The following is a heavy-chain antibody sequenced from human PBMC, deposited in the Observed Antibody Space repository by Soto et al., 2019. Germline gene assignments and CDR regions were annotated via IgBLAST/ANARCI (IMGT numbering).Heavy chain of an antibody. V-gene: IGHV3-49*03. CDR1: GFTFGDYA. CDR3: TSKLVPFNSWFDP. CDR2: IRSKAYGGTT. D-gene: IGHD6-13*01. J-gene: IGHJ5*02. Sequence: PGGSLRLSCTASGFTFGDYAMSWFRQAPGKGLEWVGFIRSKAYGGTTEYAASVKGRFTISRDDSKSIAYLQMNSLKTEGTAVYYCTSKLVPFNSWFDPWGQGNLVNVSS.